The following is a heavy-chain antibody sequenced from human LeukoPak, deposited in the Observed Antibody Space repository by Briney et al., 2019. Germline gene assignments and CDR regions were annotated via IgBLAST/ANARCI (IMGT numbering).Heavy chain of an antibody. J-gene: IGHJ4*02. CDR3: ARDSLDSSGRTFDY. D-gene: IGHD3-22*01. CDR1: GGSISSSSYY. CDR2: IYHSGST. V-gene: IGHV4-39*07. Sequence: SETLSLTCTVSGGSISSSSYYWGWIRQPPGKGLEWIGSIYHSGSTYYNPSLKSRVTISVDTSKNQFSLKLSSVTAADTAVYYCARDSLDSSGRTFDYWGQGTLVTVSS.